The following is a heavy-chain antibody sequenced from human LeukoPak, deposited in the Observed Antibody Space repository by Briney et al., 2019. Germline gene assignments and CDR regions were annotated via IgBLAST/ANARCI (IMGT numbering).Heavy chain of an antibody. CDR3: ARVGYSDYDFWSGPYYYYYYMDV. CDR2: INPNSGGT. CDR1: GDTFTSYY. V-gene: IGHV1-2*02. Sequence: ASVKVSCKASGDTFTSYYMHWVRQAPGQGLEWMGWINPNSGGTNYAQKFQGRVTMTRDTSISTAYMELSRLRSDDTAVYYCARVGYSDYDFWSGPYYYYYYMDVWGKGTTVTVSS. J-gene: IGHJ6*03. D-gene: IGHD3-3*01.